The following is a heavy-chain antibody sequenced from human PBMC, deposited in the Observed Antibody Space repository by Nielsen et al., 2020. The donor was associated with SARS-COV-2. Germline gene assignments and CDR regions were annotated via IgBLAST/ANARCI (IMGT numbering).Heavy chain of an antibody. J-gene: IGHJ3*02. V-gene: IGHV3-20*01. CDR2: INWNGGST. D-gene: IGHD2-2*01. Sequence: GESLKISCTASGFIFDGFWMSWVRQAPGKGLEWVSGINWNGGSTGYADSVKGRFTISRDNAKNSLYLQMNSLRAEDTALYHCARVQLLEFDVRAFDIWGQGTMVTVSS. CDR3: ARVQLLEFDVRAFDI. CDR1: GFIFDGFW.